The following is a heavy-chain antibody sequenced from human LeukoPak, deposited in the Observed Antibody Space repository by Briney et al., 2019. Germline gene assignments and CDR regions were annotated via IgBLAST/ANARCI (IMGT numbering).Heavy chain of an antibody. CDR3: AREGVDGGFDY. CDR1: GFTFSSYA. J-gene: IGHJ4*02. Sequence: TGGSLRLSCAASGFTFSSYAMHWVRQAPGKGLEWVAVISYDGSNKYYADSVKGRFTISRDNSKNTLYLQMNSLRAEDTAVYYCAREGVDGGFDYWGQGTLVTVSS. V-gene: IGHV3-30-3*01. D-gene: IGHD3-3*01. CDR2: ISYDGSNK.